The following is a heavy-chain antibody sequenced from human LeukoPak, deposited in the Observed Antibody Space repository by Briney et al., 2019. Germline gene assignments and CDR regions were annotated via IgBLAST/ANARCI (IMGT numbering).Heavy chain of an antibody. CDR2: ISSSSSYI. CDR1: GFTFSSYS. CDR3: ARDLGDGWFDP. Sequence: GRSLRLSCAASGFTFSSYSMNWVRQAPGKGLEWVSSISSSSSYIYYADSVKGRFTISRDNAKNSLYLQMNSLRAEDTAVYYCARDLGDGWFDPWGQGTLVTVSS. V-gene: IGHV3-21*01. J-gene: IGHJ5*02.